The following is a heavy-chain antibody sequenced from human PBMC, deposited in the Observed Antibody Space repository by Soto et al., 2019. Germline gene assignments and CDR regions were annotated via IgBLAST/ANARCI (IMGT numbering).Heavy chain of an antibody. D-gene: IGHD6-6*01. V-gene: IGHV3-74*01. CDR1: GFTFSSYW. J-gene: IGHJ4*02. CDR2: VNGDGSST. Sequence: EVQLVESGGGLVQPGGSLRLSCAASGFTFSSYWMHWVRQAPGKGLVWVSRVNGDGSSTSYADSVKGRFTISRDNAKNTLYLQMNSLRVEDTAVYYCARGGPYSSSEVDYWGQRTLVTVSS. CDR3: ARGGPYSSSEVDY.